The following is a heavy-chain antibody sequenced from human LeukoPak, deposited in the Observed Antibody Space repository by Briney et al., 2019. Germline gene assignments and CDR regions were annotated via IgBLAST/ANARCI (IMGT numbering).Heavy chain of an antibody. CDR1: GGSLSSGSYC. CDR2: IYTSGST. J-gene: IGHJ3*02. D-gene: IGHD3-22*01. CDR3: AGGGRYYYDSSGYYYRPRDAFDI. V-gene: IGHV4-61*02. Sequence: SETLSLTCAVSGGSLSSGSYCCSWIRQPAGEGLEWVGRIYTSGSTKYNPSLKRRVTISVDTSKNQFSLKLSSVTAADTAVYYCAGGGRYYYDSSGYYYRPRDAFDIWGRGTMVTVSS.